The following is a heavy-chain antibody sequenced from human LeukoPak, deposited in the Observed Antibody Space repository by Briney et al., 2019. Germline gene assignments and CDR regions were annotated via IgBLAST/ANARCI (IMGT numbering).Heavy chain of an antibody. Sequence: SETLSLTCTVSGGSISSSSYYWGWIRQPPGKGLEWIGSIYYSGSTNYNPSLKSRVTISVDTSKNQFSLKLSSVTAADTAVYYCAREIAAAGGNNWFDPWGQGTLVTVSS. J-gene: IGHJ5*02. CDR2: IYYSGST. CDR1: GGSISSSSYY. CDR3: AREIAAAGGNNWFDP. D-gene: IGHD6-13*01. V-gene: IGHV4-39*07.